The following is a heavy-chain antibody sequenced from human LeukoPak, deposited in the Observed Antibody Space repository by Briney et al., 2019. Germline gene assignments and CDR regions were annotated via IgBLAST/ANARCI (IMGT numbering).Heavy chain of an antibody. D-gene: IGHD5-18*01. V-gene: IGHV1-69*04. J-gene: IGHJ4*02. CDR1: GGTFISYA. CDR2: IIPILGIA. CDR3: AITLDTAMDDLVDY. Sequence: GASVKVSFKASGGTFISYAISWVRQAPGQGREWMGRIIPILGIANYAQKFQGRVTITADKSTSTAYMELSSLRSEDTAVYYCAITLDTAMDDLVDYWGQGTLVTVSS.